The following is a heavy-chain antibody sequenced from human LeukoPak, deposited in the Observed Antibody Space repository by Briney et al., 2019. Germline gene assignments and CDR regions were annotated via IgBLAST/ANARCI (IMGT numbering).Heavy chain of an antibody. CDR1: GYTFTSYD. J-gene: IGHJ4*02. D-gene: IGHD2-2*01. CDR3: ARGRKGCTNTICYENFDF. Sequence: ASVKVSCKASGYTFTSYDINWLRQATGQGLEWMGWVNPNSGNTGYAQKFQGRVTMTRNTSISTAYMELSSLTSEDSAVYYCARGRKGCTNTICYENFDFWGQGTLVTVSS. CDR2: VNPNSGNT. V-gene: IGHV1-8*01.